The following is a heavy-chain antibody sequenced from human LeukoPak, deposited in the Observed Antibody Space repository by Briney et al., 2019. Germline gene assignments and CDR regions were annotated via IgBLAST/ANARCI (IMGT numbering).Heavy chain of an antibody. CDR3: ARGLGAVAGRIYDGFDM. D-gene: IGHD6-19*01. CDR1: GGSISSHY. Sequence: SETLSLTCTVSGGSISSHYWSWIRQPPGKGLEWIGYIYFSGSTNYNPSLKSRVTISIDTPNNQFSLKLSSVTAADAGVYYCARGLGAVAGRIYDGFDMWGQGTMVTVSS. V-gene: IGHV4-59*11. J-gene: IGHJ3*02. CDR2: IYFSGST.